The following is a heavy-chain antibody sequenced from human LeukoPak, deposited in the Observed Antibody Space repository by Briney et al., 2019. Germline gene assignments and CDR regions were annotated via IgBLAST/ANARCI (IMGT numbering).Heavy chain of an antibody. Sequence: PGGSLRLSCEASGFTFNTYGMHWVRQAPGKGLEWGAVMRSDGSDIYYADSVKGRFTISRDNSKNTLYLQMNSLRAEDTAVYYCARDQSPKWGSGERYFDYWGQGTLVTVSS. CDR1: GFTFNTYG. CDR3: ARDQSPKWGSGERYFDY. D-gene: IGHD7-27*01. CDR2: MRSDGSDI. V-gene: IGHV3-33*01. J-gene: IGHJ4*02.